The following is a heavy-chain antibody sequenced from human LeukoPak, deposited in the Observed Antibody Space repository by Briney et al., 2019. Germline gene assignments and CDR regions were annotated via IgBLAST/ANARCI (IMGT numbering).Heavy chain of an antibody. V-gene: IGHV1-69*05. CDR3: ARDSGDCSSTSCYSGYNWFDP. CDR1: GGTFSGYA. D-gene: IGHD2-2*02. J-gene: IGHJ5*02. CDR2: IIPIFGTA. Sequence: ASVKVSCKASGGTFSGYAISWVRQAPGQGLEWMGGIIPIFGTANYAQKFQGRVTITTDESTSTAYMELSSLRSEDTAVYYCARDSGDCSSTSCYSGYNWFDPWGQGTLVTVSS.